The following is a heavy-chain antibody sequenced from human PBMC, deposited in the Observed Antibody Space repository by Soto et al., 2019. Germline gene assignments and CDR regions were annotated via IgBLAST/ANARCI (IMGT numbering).Heavy chain of an antibody. Sequence: PSETLSLTCTVSGGSISSYYWSWIRQPPGKGLEWIGYIYYSGSTNYNPSLKSRVTISVDTSKNQFSLKLSSVTAADTAVYYCARRGKDRDYYYYYYMDVWGKGTKVTVSS. D-gene: IGHD2-15*01. V-gene: IGHV4-59*08. CDR1: GGSISSYY. J-gene: IGHJ6*03. CDR3: ARRGKDRDYYYYYYMDV. CDR2: IYYSGST.